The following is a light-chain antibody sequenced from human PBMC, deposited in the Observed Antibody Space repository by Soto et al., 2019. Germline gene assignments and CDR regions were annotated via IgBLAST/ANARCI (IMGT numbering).Light chain of an antibody. V-gene: IGKV2-30*02. Sequence: DAVMTQSPLSLPVTLGQPASISCRSSQSLVHSNGITYLNWFQQRAGQSPRRLIFKVSNRDSGVPDRFSGSGSGTVFTLKISRVEAEDVWVYYCMQGTLWPPTFGPGTQLEIK. CDR3: MQGTLWPPT. CDR1: QSLVHSNGITY. CDR2: KVS. J-gene: IGKJ2*01.